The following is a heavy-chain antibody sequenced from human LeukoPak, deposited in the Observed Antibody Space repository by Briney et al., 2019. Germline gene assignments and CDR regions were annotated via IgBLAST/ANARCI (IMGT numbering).Heavy chain of an antibody. CDR1: GFPVRSRY. Sequence: GGSLRLSCEVSGFPVRSRYMTWVRQPPGKGLECVAVIYSGGTTYHIDSVKGRFTISRDNAKNSLYLQMNSLRAEDTAVYYCASPGSAGGRWDFDYWGQGTLVTVSS. J-gene: IGHJ4*02. D-gene: IGHD4-23*01. CDR3: ASPGSAGGRWDFDY. CDR2: IYSGGTT. V-gene: IGHV3-66*01.